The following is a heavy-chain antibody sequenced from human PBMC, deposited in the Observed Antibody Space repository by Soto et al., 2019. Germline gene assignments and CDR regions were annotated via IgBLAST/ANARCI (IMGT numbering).Heavy chain of an antibody. Sequence: KPGGSLRLSCAASGFTFSSYSMNWVRQAPGKGLEWVSSISSSSSYIYYADSVKGRFTISRDNAKNSLYLQMNSLRAEDTAVYYCAREPPRLVGATYDAFDIWGQGTMVTVSS. J-gene: IGHJ3*02. CDR1: GFTFSSYS. D-gene: IGHD1-26*01. V-gene: IGHV3-21*01. CDR3: AREPPRLVGATYDAFDI. CDR2: ISSSSSYI.